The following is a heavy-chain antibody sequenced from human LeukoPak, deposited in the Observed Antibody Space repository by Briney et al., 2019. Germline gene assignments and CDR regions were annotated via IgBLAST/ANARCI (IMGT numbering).Heavy chain of an antibody. CDR1: GFTFSSYA. CDR3: AKDYVLRYFGWLPPHLRYYFDY. V-gene: IGHV3-23*01. Sequence: GGSLRLSCAASGFTFSSYAMSWVRQAPGKGLEWVSAISGSGGSTYYADSVKGRFTISRDNSKNTLYLQMNSLRAEDTAVYYCAKDYVLRYFGWLPPHLRYYFDYWGQGTLVTVSS. CDR2: ISGSGGST. D-gene: IGHD3-9*01. J-gene: IGHJ4*02.